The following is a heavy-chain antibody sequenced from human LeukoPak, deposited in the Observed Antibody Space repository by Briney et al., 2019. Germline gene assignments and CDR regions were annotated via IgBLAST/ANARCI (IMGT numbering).Heavy chain of an antibody. D-gene: IGHD5-18*01. Sequence: PSETLSLTCTVSGGSISSSSYYWGWIRQPPGKGLEWIGSIYYSGSTYYNPSLKSRVTISVDTSKNQFSLKLSSVTAADTAVYYCARGRTWIQPGFDYWGQGTLVTVSS. J-gene: IGHJ4*02. CDR1: GGSISSSSYY. CDR2: IYYSGST. V-gene: IGHV4-39*01. CDR3: ARGRTWIQPGFDY.